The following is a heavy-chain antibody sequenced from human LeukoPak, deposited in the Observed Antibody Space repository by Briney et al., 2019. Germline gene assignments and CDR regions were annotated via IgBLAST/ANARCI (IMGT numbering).Heavy chain of an antibody. Sequence: ASVKVSCKASGGTFSSYAISWVRQAPGQGLEWMGGIIPIFGTANYAQKFQGRVTITADESTSTAYMELSRLRSEDTAVYYCVSISEGSSSSESAFDIWGQGTMVTVSS. V-gene: IGHV1-69*13. CDR1: GGTFSSYA. D-gene: IGHD6-6*01. CDR2: IIPIFGTA. J-gene: IGHJ3*02. CDR3: VSISEGSSSSESAFDI.